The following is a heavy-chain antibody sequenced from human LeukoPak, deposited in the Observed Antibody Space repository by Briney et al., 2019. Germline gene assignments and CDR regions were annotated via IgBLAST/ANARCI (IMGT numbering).Heavy chain of an antibody. CDR3: AGPQVRGYIYGWSS. D-gene: IGHD5-18*01. CDR2: IYYGGST. V-gene: IGHV4-59*08. J-gene: IGHJ5*02. Sequence: PSETLSLTCTVSGGSISSYYWSWIRQPPGKGLEWIGYIYYGGSTNYNPSLKSRVTISVDTSKNQFSLKLSSVTAADTAVYYCAGPQVRGYIYGWSSWGQGTLVTVSS. CDR1: GGSISSYY.